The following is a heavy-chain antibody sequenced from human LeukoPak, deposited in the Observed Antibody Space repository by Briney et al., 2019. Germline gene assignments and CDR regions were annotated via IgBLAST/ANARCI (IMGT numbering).Heavy chain of an antibody. CDR1: AFNFNNYA. Sequence: PGGSLRLSCAASAFNFNNYAMHWVRQAPGKGLEWVALIRFDGSNKFYADSVKGRFTISRDNSKNTLYLQMNSLRAEDTALYYCAKDGSSGWSYYMDVWGKGTTVTISS. J-gene: IGHJ6*03. CDR2: IRFDGSNK. V-gene: IGHV3-30*02. CDR3: AKDGSSGWSYYMDV. D-gene: IGHD6-19*01.